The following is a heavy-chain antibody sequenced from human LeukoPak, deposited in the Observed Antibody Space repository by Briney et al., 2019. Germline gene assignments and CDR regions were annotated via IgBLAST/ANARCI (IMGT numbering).Heavy chain of an antibody. V-gene: IGHV1-2*02. CDR2: INPNSGGT. J-gene: IGHJ6*03. Sequence: ASVKVSCKASGNTFTTYGISWVRQAPGQGLEWMGWINPNSGGTNYAQKFQGRVTMTRDTSISTAYMELSRLRSDDTAVYYCACIAAASVYYYYMDVWGKGTTVTVSS. D-gene: IGHD6-13*01. CDR3: ACIAAASVYYYYMDV. CDR1: GNTFTTYG.